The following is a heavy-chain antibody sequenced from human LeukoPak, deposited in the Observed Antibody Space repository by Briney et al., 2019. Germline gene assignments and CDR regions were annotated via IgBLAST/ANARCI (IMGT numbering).Heavy chain of an antibody. CDR3: ARARGPSWEQWLVDI. Sequence: SEILSLTCTVSGGSISSYYWSWIRQPPGKGLEWIGYIYYSGSTNYNPSLKSRVTISVDTSKNQFSLKLSSVTAADTAVYYCARARGPSWEQWLVDIWGQGTMVTVSS. V-gene: IGHV4-59*08. CDR2: IYYSGST. J-gene: IGHJ3*02. D-gene: IGHD6-19*01. CDR1: GGSISSYY.